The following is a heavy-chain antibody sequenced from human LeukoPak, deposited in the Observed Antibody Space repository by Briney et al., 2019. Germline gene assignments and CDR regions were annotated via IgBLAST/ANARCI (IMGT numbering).Heavy chain of an antibody. D-gene: IGHD3-16*01. Sequence: PGGSLRLSCAASGFTFSSYWVSWVRQAPGKGLEWVANIKQDGSEKYYVDSVKGRFTISRDNAKNSLYLQMNSLRAEDTAVYYCARRGDRFDYWGQGTLVTVSS. CDR3: ARRGDRFDY. CDR1: GFTFSSYW. V-gene: IGHV3-7*01. CDR2: IKQDGSEK. J-gene: IGHJ4*02.